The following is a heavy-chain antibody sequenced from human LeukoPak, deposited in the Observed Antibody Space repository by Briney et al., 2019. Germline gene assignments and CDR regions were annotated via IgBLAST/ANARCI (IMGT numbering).Heavy chain of an antibody. V-gene: IGHV4-34*01. Sequence: SETLSLTCAVCDGSFSGYYWSWIRQPPGKGLEWIGEINHSGSTNYNPSLKSRVTISLDTSKSQFSLKVRYVTAADTAVYYCARGLNDSWTGENYWGQGTLVTVSS. CDR1: DGSFSGYY. CDR2: INHSGST. CDR3: ARGLNDSWTGENY. J-gene: IGHJ4*02. D-gene: IGHD3-3*01.